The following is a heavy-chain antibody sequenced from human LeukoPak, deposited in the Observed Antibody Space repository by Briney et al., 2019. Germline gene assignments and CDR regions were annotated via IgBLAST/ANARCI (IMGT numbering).Heavy chain of an antibody. V-gene: IGHV3-23*01. CDR1: GFTFSSYA. J-gene: IGHJ4*02. CDR2: ISGSGGST. Sequence: GGSLRLSCAASGFTFSSYAMSWVRQAPGKGLEWVSAISGSGGSTYYADSVKGRFTISRDNSKNTLYLQMNSLRAEDTAVYCCAKVSVGIAVAGGENFDYWGQGTLVTVSS. D-gene: IGHD6-19*01. CDR3: AKVSVGIAVAGGENFDY.